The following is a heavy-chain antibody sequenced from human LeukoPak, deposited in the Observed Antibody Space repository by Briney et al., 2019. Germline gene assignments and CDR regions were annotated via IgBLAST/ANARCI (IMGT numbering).Heavy chain of an antibody. V-gene: IGHV3-21*01. CDR2: ISSSSSYI. D-gene: IGHD3-22*01. CDR3: ARGDGLRYYDSSGYTPYYFDY. Sequence: PGGSLRLSCAASGFTFSSYSMNWVRQAPGKGLEWVSSISSSSSYIYYADSVKGRFTISRDNAKNSLYLQMNSLRAEDTAVYYCARGDGLRYYDSSGYTPYYFDYWGQGTLVTVSS. CDR1: GFTFSSYS. J-gene: IGHJ4*02.